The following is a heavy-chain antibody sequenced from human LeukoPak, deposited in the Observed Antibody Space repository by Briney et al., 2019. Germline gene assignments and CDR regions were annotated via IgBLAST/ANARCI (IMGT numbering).Heavy chain of an antibody. V-gene: IGHV1-46*01. CDR2: INPTAGNT. J-gene: IGHJ3*02. D-gene: IGHD5-24*01. CDR3: ARIRDGYNDAYDI. Sequence: ASVKVSCKASGYTFSNYYLHWVRQAPGQGLEWMGLINPTAGNTYYAQRFQGRVTMTTNTSTSTVYMELSSLRSEDTAVYYCARIRDGYNDAYDIWGQGTMVTVSS. CDR1: GYTFSNYY.